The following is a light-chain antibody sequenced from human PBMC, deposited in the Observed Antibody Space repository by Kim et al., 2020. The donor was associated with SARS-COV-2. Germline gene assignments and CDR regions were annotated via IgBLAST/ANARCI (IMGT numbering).Light chain of an antibody. CDR3: MQGTHWPFT. Sequence: PASISCRSSQSLVYRDGNTYLNWFHQRPGQSPRRLMYKVSNRDSGVPDRFSGSGSGTDFTLQISRVEAVDVGVYYCMQGTHWPFTFGPGAKVDIK. CDR2: KVS. J-gene: IGKJ3*01. V-gene: IGKV2-30*01. CDR1: QSLVYRDGNTY.